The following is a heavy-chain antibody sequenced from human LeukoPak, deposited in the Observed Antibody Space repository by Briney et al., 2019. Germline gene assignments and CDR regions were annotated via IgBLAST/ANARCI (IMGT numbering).Heavy chain of an antibody. CDR2: IYYSGST. J-gene: IGHJ4*02. Sequence: SETLSLTCTVSGGSISIYYWSWLRHPPGKGREWIGYIYYSGSTNYNPSLKSRVTISVDTSKNQFTLKLSSVTAADTAVYYCASGGYSSSLGYWGQGTLVTVSS. D-gene: IGHD6-13*01. CDR3: ASGGYSSSLGY. CDR1: GGSISIYY. V-gene: IGHV4-59*01.